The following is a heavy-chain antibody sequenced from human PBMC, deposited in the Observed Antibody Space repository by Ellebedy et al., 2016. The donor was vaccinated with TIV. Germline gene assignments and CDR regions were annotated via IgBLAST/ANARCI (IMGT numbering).Heavy chain of an antibody. Sequence: MPSETLSLTCTVTDDSTSNANYYWAWIRQPPGKGLEWIGSGSYSGLTYYNSSLKSRVTISVVTSTSQFSLNLNSVTAADTAIYYCARHPVAGYNWFDPWGQGVLVTVSS. CDR1: DDSTSNANYY. CDR3: ARHPVAGYNWFDP. J-gene: IGHJ5*02. CDR2: GSYSGLT. D-gene: IGHD6-19*01. V-gene: IGHV4-39*01.